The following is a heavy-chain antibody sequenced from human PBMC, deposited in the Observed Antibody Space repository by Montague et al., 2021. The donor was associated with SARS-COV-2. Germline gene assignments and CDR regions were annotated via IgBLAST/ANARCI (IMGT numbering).Heavy chain of an antibody. CDR1: GGSISSYY. J-gene: IGHJ6*02. CDR2: IYPSGST. D-gene: IGHD3-10*01. V-gene: IGHV4-4*07. Sequence: SETLSLTCTVSGGSISSYYCCWIRQPPGKGLEWIGRIYPSGSTKSNPSLKSRITMSVDTSKNQFSLKLSSVTAADTALYYCARDLGGIDVWGQGTTVTVSS. CDR3: ARDLGGIDV.